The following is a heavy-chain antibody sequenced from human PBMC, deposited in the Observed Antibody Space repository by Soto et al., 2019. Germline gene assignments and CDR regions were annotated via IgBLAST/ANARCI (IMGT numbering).Heavy chain of an antibody. J-gene: IGHJ4*02. CDR1: VGSVSGYY. Sequence: SETLSLTCAVYVGSVSGYYWSWIRQPPGKGLEWIGEINYTGSTNYNPSLKSRVTISVDTSQNQFSLTLRSVTAADTAVYFCARGGWTNDYWGPGTLVTVSS. D-gene: IGHD6-19*01. V-gene: IGHV4-34*01. CDR3: ARGGWTNDY. CDR2: INYTGST.